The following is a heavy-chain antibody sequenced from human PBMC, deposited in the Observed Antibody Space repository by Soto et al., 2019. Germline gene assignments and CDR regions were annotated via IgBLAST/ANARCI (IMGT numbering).Heavy chain of an antibody. V-gene: IGHV4-59*08. D-gene: IGHD4-17*01. J-gene: IGHJ4*02. Sequence: QVQLQESGPGLVKPSETLSLTCTVSGDSITTYYWSWIRQAPGKGLEWIGYIYYTGSTNYTPSLRSRVSTAKDTSENHFSLKLTSVTAADTALYYCARGVSTPIDSWGQGTLVTVSS. CDR1: GDSITTYY. CDR2: IYYTGST. CDR3: ARGVSTPIDS.